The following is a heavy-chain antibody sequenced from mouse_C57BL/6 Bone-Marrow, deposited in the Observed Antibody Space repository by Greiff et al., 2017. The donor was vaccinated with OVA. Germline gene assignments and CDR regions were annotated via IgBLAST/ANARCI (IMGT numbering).Heavy chain of an antibody. D-gene: IGHD2-3*01. J-gene: IGHJ1*03. CDR1: GFNIKDAY. Sequence: EVQLQQSGAELVRPGASVKLSCTASGFNIKDAYMHWVKQRPEQGLEWIGWIDPENGDTEYASKFQGKATITADTSSNTAYLQLSSLTSEDTAVYYCTRDGYYWYFDVWGTGTTVTVSS. CDR3: TRDGYYWYFDV. V-gene: IGHV14-4*01. CDR2: IDPENGDT.